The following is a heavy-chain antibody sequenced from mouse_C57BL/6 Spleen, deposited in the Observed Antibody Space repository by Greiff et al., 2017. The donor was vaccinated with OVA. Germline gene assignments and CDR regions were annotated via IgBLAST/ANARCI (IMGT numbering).Heavy chain of an antibody. CDR3: AKEGIYDGYYGGFAY. D-gene: IGHD2-3*01. Sequence: DVKLVESGGGLVKPGGSLKLSCAASGFTFSDYGMHWVRQAPEKGLEWVAYISSGSSTIYYADTVKGRFTISRDNAKNTLFLQMTSLRSEDTAMYYCAKEGIYDGYYGGFAYWGQGTLVTVSA. CDR2: ISSGSSTI. V-gene: IGHV5-17*01. CDR1: GFTFSDYG. J-gene: IGHJ3*01.